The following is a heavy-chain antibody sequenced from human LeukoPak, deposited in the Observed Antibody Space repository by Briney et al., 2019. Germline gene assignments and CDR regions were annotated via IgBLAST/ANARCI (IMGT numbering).Heavy chain of an antibody. D-gene: IGHD3-9*01. CDR3: ARVIHYDILTGYFDY. J-gene: IGHJ4*02. Sequence: ASVKVSCKASGYTFTSYGISWVRLAPGHGLEWMGWISAYNGNRKYEKKLQGRVTMTTDTATSTAYMELRSLRSDDTAVYYCARVIHYDILTGYFDYWGQGTLVTVSS. CDR2: ISAYNGNR. CDR1: GYTFTSYG. V-gene: IGHV1-18*01.